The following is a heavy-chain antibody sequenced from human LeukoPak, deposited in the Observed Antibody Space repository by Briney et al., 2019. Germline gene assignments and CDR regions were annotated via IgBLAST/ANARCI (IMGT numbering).Heavy chain of an antibody. CDR2: IRYDGSNK. Sequence: GGSLRLSCAASGFTFSSYGMHWVRQAPGKGLEWVAFIRYDGSNKYYADSVKGRFTISRDNSKNTLYLQMNSLRAEDTAVYYCAKELIVVDAFDIWGQGTMVTVSS. CDR3: AKELIVVDAFDI. CDR1: GFTFSSYG. J-gene: IGHJ3*02. V-gene: IGHV3-30*02. D-gene: IGHD3-22*01.